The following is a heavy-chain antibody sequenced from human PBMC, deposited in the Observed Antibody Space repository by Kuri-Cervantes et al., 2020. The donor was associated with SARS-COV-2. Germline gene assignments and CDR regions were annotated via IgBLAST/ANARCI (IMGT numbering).Heavy chain of an antibody. CDR1: GYTFTSYG. V-gene: IGHV1-18*01. D-gene: IGHD3-16*02. CDR3: ARETTYYDYVWGSYRYGWFDP. Sequence: ASVKVSCKASGYTFTSYGISWVRQAPGQGLEWMGWISAYNGNTNYAQKLQGRVTMTTDTSTSTAYMELRSLRSDDTAVYYCARETTYYDYVWGSYRYGWFDPWGQGTLVTVSS. J-gene: IGHJ5*02. CDR2: ISAYNGNT.